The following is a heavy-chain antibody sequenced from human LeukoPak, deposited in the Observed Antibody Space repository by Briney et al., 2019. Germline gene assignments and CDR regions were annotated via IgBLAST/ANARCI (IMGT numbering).Heavy chain of an antibody. J-gene: IGHJ6*02. Sequence: VASVKVSCKASGYTFTGYYMHWVRQAPGQGLEWMGWINPNSGGTNYAQKFQGRVTMTEDTSTDTAYMELSSLRSEDTAVYYCATDIGEQQQVSYGMDVWGQGTTVTVSS. V-gene: IGHV1-2*02. CDR1: GYTFTGYY. CDR2: INPNSGGT. D-gene: IGHD6-13*01. CDR3: ATDIGEQQQVSYGMDV.